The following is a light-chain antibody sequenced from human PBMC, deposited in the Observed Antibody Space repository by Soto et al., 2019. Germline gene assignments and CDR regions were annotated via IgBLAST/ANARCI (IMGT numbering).Light chain of an antibody. J-gene: IGKJ1*01. CDR3: QQYRTSS. Sequence: IQLTQSPTTLPASVGDIVTLTCRASESISNWLAWYQQRPGTAPKLLIYQASILETAVPSKFSGNGSGSEFPRTISSLQPGDFATYYWQQYRTSSFGQGTSVEI. CDR2: QAS. CDR1: ESISNW. V-gene: IGKV1-5*01.